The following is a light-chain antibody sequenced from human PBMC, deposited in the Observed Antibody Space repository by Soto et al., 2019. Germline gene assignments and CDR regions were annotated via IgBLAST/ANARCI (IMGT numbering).Light chain of an antibody. CDR2: GAS. CDR1: ESVTSNN. CDR3: QQYGNSVWT. V-gene: IGKV3-20*01. Sequence: EIVLTQSPGTLSLSPGERATLSYRASESVTSNNLVWFQQKPGQAPRLLIYGASSRATGIPDRFSGSGSGTDFTLTITRVEPEDFAVYYCQQYGNSVWTFGQGTKVEIK. J-gene: IGKJ1*01.